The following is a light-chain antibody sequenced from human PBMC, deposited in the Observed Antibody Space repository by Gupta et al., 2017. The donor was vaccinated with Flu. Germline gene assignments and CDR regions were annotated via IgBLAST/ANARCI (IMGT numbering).Light chain of an antibody. J-gene: IGLJ3*02. CDR3: SSYRNSVTPWV. CDR2: EVS. V-gene: IGLV2-14*01. CDR1: SSDVGTHNY. Sequence: SALTQPASVSGHPGQSITISFTGTSSDVGTHNYVSWYKQQPVKAPTLIIYEVSNRPSGVSNRFSASKSGNTASLTISGLQAEDEADYDCSSYRNSVTPWVFGGVTKLTVL.